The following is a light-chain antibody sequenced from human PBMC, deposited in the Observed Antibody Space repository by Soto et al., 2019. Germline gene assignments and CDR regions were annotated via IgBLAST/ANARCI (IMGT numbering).Light chain of an antibody. CDR2: AAS. J-gene: IGKJ4*01. Sequence: AIRLTQSPSSFSASPGDRVTITCRASQGISSYLAWYQQKPWKAPKLLFYAASTLQSGVTSRFSGSGSGTDFTLTIRCLQSEDFATYYCQPYSSYPLTFGGGTKVEIK. V-gene: IGKV1-8*01. CDR3: QPYSSYPLT. CDR1: QGISSY.